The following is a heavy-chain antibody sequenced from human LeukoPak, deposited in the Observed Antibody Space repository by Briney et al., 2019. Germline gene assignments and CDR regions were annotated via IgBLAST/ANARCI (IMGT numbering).Heavy chain of an antibody. CDR1: GYTLTELS. D-gene: IGHD1-26*01. J-gene: IGHJ6*02. Sequence: ASVTVSFKVSGYTLTELSMHWVRQAPGKGLEWMGGFDPEDGETIYAQKFQGRVTMTEDTSTDTAYMELSSLRSEDTAVYYCATAPFVSPDRIVGAPRPYYYYGMDVWGQGTTVTVSS. CDR2: FDPEDGET. V-gene: IGHV1-24*01. CDR3: ATAPFVSPDRIVGAPRPYYYYGMDV.